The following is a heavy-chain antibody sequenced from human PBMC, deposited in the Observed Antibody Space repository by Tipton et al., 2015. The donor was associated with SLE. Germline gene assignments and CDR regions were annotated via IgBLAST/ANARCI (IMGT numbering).Heavy chain of an antibody. D-gene: IGHD5-12*01. CDR1: GGSISSYY. Sequence: TLSLTCTVSGGSISSYYWSWIRQSPVRGLEWIGEINHSGSPNYNPSLKSRVTISVHTSKNQFSLKLNSVTAADTAMYYCARSGYGRGSFFHHWGQGTRVTVSS. J-gene: IGHJ1*01. CDR3: ARSGYGRGSFFHH. V-gene: IGHV4-34*01. CDR2: INHSGSP.